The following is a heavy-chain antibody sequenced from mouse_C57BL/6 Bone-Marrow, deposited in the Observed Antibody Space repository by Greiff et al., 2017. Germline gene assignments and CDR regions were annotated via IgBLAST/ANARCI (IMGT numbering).Heavy chain of an antibody. Sequence: QVQLQQSGPELVKPGASVKISCKASGYAFSSSWMNWVKQRPGKGLEWIGRIYPGDGDTNYNGKFKGKATLTADKSSSTAYMQLSSLTSEDSAVYFCARYGYYIFYAMDYWGQGTSVTVSS. V-gene: IGHV1-82*01. CDR1: GYAFSSSW. J-gene: IGHJ4*01. CDR2: IYPGDGDT. CDR3: ARYGYYIFYAMDY. D-gene: IGHD2-3*01.